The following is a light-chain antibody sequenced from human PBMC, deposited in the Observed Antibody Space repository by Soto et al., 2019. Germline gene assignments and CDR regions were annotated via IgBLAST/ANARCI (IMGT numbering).Light chain of an antibody. CDR2: GAS. V-gene: IGKV3-20*01. J-gene: IGKJ1*01. CDR1: QSVTNTF. CDR3: HQYGSSPST. Sequence: EIVLTQSPGTLSLSPGERATLSCRASQSVTNTFLAWYQQKPGQAPRLLIYGASSRATGIPDRFSGSGSGTDFTLTISRLEPEDFAVYYCHQYGSSPSTFGQGTKGEIK.